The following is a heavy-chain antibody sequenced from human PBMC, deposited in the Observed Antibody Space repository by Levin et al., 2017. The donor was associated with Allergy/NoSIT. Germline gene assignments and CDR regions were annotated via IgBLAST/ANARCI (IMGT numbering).Heavy chain of an antibody. Sequence: GGSLRLSCAASGFTFSSYSMNWVRQAPGKGLEWVSSISSSSSYIYYADSVKGRFTISRDNAKNSLYLQMNSLRAEDTAVYYCASGYSYGSYYYYGMDVWGQGTTVTVSS. CDR2: ISSSSSYI. CDR1: GFTFSSYS. V-gene: IGHV3-21*01. CDR3: ASGYSYGSYYYYGMDV. J-gene: IGHJ6*02. D-gene: IGHD5-18*01.